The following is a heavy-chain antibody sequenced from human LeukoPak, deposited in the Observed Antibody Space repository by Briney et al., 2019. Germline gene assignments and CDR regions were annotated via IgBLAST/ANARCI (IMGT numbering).Heavy chain of an antibody. CDR3: TTSYYDTLTGSSTFDY. CDR2: IKSKADGGTT. Sequence: PGVSLRLSCAASGFTFSYAWMNWVRQAPGKGLEGVGRIKSKADGGTTDYAPLVKGRFTISRDDSKNTLSLQMNSLKTEDTAVYYCTTSYYDTLTGSSTFDYWGQGTLVTVSS. D-gene: IGHD3-9*01. CDR1: GFTFSYAW. V-gene: IGHV3-15*01. J-gene: IGHJ4*02.